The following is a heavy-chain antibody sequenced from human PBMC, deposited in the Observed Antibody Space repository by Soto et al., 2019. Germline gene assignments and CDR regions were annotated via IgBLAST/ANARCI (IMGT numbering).Heavy chain of an antibody. D-gene: IGHD6-19*01. CDR3: AKGHSSGWYFWDFDY. V-gene: IGHV3-23*01. CDR1: GFTFSSYA. Sequence: GGSLSLTCAASGFTFSSYAMSWVRQAPGKGLEWVSAISGSGGSTYYADSVKGRFTISRDNSKNTLYLQMNSLRAEDTAVYYCAKGHSSGWYFWDFDYWGQGTLVTVSS. CDR2: ISGSGGST. J-gene: IGHJ4*02.